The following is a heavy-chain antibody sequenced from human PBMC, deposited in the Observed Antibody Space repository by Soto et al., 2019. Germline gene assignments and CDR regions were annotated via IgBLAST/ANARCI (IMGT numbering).Heavy chain of an antibody. CDR2: INNTGST. V-gene: IGHV4-34*01. J-gene: IGHJ6*02. CDR3: ARDLWGYCGTDCYPLDV. CDR1: GGSFSGYY. D-gene: IGHD2-21*02. Sequence: SETLSLTCAVYGGSFSGYYWSWIRQPPGKGLEWIGEINNTGSTNYNPSLKSRVAISVDTSKNQFSLKLSAVTAADTAVYYCARDLWGYCGTDCYPLDVWGQGTTVTVSS.